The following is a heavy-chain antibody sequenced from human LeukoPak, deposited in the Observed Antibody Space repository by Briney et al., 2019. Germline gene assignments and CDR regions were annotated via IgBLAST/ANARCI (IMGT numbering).Heavy chain of an antibody. CDR1: GFTFSDHA. V-gene: IGHV3-23*01. D-gene: IGHD6-19*01. Sequence: PGGSPRLSCAASGFTFSDHAMSWVRQAPGKGLEWVSAIRGTGTTTFYAASVKGRFTISRDNSKNTADLQMNSLRAEDTAVYYCAKVSWLGTLPSYHFDSWGQGTQVTVSS. J-gene: IGHJ4*02. CDR3: AKVSWLGTLPSYHFDS. CDR2: IRGTGTTT.